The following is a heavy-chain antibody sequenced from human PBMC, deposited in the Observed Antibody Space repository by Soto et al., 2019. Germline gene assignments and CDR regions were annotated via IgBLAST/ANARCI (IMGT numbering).Heavy chain of an antibody. V-gene: IGHV1-2*02. Sequence: ASVKVSCKASGYTFASYGISWVRQAPGQGLEWMGWINPYSGGTNYAQKFQGRVTMTRDTSTSTAYMELSRLRPDDTAVYYCARGADIVVVVAADFDYWGQGTLVTVSS. CDR3: ARGADIVVVVAADFDY. D-gene: IGHD2-15*01. CDR2: INPYSGGT. J-gene: IGHJ4*02. CDR1: GYTFASYG.